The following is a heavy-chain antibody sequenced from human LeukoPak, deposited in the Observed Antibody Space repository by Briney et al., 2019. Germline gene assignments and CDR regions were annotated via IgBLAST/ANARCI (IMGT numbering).Heavy chain of an antibody. J-gene: IGHJ4*02. D-gene: IGHD3-3*01. V-gene: IGHV1-18*01. Sequence: RASVKVSCKASGYTFTSYGISWVRQAPGQGLEWMGWISPYNGNTKNAQKFQGRVTMTTDTSTSTAYMELRSLRFDDTAVYYCGRVPSSLYDFWSGYFIDYWGQGTLVTVSS. CDR2: ISPYNGNT. CDR1: GYTFTSYG. CDR3: GRVPSSLYDFWSGYFIDY.